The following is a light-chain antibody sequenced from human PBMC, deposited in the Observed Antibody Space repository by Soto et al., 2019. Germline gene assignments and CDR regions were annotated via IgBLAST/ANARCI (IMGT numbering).Light chain of an antibody. CDR3: SSYTNPKSRL. Sequence: QSALTQPASVSGSPGQSITISCTGTSSEVGGYNYVSWYQQHPGKAPKLMIFEVNNRPSGVSDRFSGSKSGNTASLTISGIQAEDEADYYCSSYTNPKSRLFGGGTKLTVL. J-gene: IGLJ3*02. CDR1: SSEVGGYNY. V-gene: IGLV2-14*01. CDR2: EVN.